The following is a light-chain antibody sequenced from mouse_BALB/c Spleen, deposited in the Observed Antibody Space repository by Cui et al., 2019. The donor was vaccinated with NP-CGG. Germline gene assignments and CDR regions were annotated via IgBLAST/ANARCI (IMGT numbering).Light chain of an antibody. CDR2: GTN. V-gene: IGLV1*01. J-gene: IGLJ1*01. CDR1: TGAVTTSNY. Sequence: QAFLTQASALTTSPGETVTLTCRSSTGAVTTSNYANWVQEKPDHLFTGLIGGTNNRAPGVPARFSGSLIGDKAALTITGAQTEDEAIYFCVLWYSNHWVFGGGTKLTVL. CDR3: VLWYSNHWV.